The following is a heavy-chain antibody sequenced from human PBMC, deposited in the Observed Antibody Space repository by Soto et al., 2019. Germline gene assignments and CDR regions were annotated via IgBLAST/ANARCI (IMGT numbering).Heavy chain of an antibody. CDR3: VQARSSLFDY. CDR1: GFTFSSYW. Sequence: EVQLVESGGGLVQPGGSLRLSCAASGFTFSSYWMHWVRQAPGKGLVWVSRINSDGSFTSYADSVKGRVTISRDNAKNTLYLQMNNLRAEDTAVYYCVQARSSLFDYWGQGTLVTVSS. V-gene: IGHV3-74*01. D-gene: IGHD2-2*01. CDR2: INSDGSFT. J-gene: IGHJ4*02.